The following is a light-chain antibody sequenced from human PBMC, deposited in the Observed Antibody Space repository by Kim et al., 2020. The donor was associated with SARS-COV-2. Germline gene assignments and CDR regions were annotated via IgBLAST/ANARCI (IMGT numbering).Light chain of an antibody. CDR1: SGSIASSY. J-gene: IGLJ3*02. Sequence: LTQPHSVSESPGKTVTISCTRSSGSIASSYVQWYQQRPGSSPTTVIYEDNQRPSGVPDRFSGSIDSSSNSASLTISGLKTEDEADYYCQSYNSSNLNWVFGGGTQLTVL. CDR2: EDN. CDR3: QSYNSSNLNWV. V-gene: IGLV6-57*01.